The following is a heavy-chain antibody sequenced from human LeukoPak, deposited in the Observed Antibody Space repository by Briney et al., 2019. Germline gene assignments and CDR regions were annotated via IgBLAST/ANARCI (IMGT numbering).Heavy chain of an antibody. D-gene: IGHD1-26*01. J-gene: IGHJ4*02. CDR3: VRAGYSGSYYFDS. Sequence: PGGSLRLSCAASGFTVSSNYMTWVRQAPGKGPEWVSHISSSSSSIYYADSVKGRFTISRDNAKNSLYLQMNSLRVEDTAVYYCVRAGYSGSYYFDSWGQGTLVTVSS. CDR1: GFTVSSNY. CDR2: ISSSSSSI. V-gene: IGHV3-48*01.